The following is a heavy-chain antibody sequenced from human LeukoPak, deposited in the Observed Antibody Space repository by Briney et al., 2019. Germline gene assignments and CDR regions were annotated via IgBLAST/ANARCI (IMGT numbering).Heavy chain of an antibody. J-gene: IGHJ4*02. CDR3: ARVGPATAFDY. CDR2: INYKGGPT. Sequence: GGSLRLSCAASGFTLSSFSMHWVRQSPGRGLEYVSAINYKGGPTYYADSVKDRFTISSDNSRNTLYLQMASLRDEDMGVYYCARVGPATAFDYWGQGTQVTVAS. CDR1: GFTLSSFS. V-gene: IGHV3-64*02.